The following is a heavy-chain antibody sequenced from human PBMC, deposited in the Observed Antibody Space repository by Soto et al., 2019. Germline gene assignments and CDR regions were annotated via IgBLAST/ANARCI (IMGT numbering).Heavy chain of an antibody. CDR2: IYYSGST. V-gene: IGHV4-59*08. CDR3: ARHRYSYGVYYFDY. D-gene: IGHD5-18*01. Sequence: PSETLSLICIVSGVSISNYYWSWIRQPPGKGLEWIGYIYYSGSTNYNPSLTSRVTISVDTSKNQFSLKLSSVTAAGTAVYYCARHRYSYGVYYFDYWGQGTLVTVSS. J-gene: IGHJ4*02. CDR1: GVSISNYY.